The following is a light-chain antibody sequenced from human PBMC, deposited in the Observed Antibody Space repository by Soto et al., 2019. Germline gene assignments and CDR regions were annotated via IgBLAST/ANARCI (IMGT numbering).Light chain of an antibody. Sequence: IHMTHSPSTLSASVGDRVTITCRASQSISSWLAWYQQKPGKAPKLLIYKASSLESGVPSRFSGSGSGTEFTLTISSLQPDDFATYYCQQYNSYSWTFGQGTKVDIK. CDR3: QQYNSYSWT. V-gene: IGKV1-5*03. CDR2: KAS. CDR1: QSISSW. J-gene: IGKJ1*01.